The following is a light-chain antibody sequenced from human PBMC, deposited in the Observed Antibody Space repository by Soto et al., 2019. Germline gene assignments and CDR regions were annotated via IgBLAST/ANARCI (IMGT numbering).Light chain of an antibody. J-gene: IGKJ1*01. V-gene: IGKV3-20*01. CDR3: HPYTSPPWT. Sequence: EIVWTQSPGTLYLSPGERATLSCRASQTVPGNYLAWLQHKPGQAPRLLIYGASSRATGIPDRFSGSGSVTDVTLTIARLEPEDFAVYYCHPYTSPPWTLRQGTKVETK. CDR2: GAS. CDR1: QTVPGNY.